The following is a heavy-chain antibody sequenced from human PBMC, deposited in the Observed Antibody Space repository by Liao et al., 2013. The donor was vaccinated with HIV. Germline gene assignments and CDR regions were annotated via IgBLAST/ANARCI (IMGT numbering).Heavy chain of an antibody. CDR3: ARADWGSVDLMDFSFDY. CDR2: FFPGGRT. Sequence: QVQLRESGPGLVKPSETLSLTCTVSGVSINTFYWSWIRQPAGQGLEWIGHFFPGGRTNYNPSLQESSHHVSRHVHEPVLPSRLNSVTAADTAVYFVARADWGSVDLMDFSFDYWGRGNPRSPSP. CDR1: GVSINTFY. V-gene: IGHV4-4*07. J-gene: IGHJ4*02. D-gene: IGHD7-27*01.